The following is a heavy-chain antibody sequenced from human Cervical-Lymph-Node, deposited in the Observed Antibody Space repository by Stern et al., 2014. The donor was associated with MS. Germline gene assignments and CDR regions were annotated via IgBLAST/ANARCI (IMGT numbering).Heavy chain of an antibody. J-gene: IGHJ4*02. CDR2: IYHSGSV. D-gene: IGHD1-1*01. CDR3: ATKPNGEYYFDY. CDR1: GYSIYSSNW. Sequence: VQLVESGPGLVKPSDTLSLTCVVSGYSIYSSNWWGWIRQPPGKGLEWIGYIYHSGSVGHNPSLKSRVPMSVDTSKNQFALRRSSVTAVDTAVYYCATKPNGEYYFDYWGQGVLVAVSS. V-gene: IGHV4-28*05.